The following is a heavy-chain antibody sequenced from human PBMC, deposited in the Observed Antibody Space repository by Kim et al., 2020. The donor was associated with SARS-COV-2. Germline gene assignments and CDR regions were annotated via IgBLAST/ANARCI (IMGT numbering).Heavy chain of an antibody. CDR3: ARKMTGRYLFDY. Sequence: SETLSLTCAVSGYSISSANWWGWCRQPPRGGLEGFGYSDYSGGTYYNPSLKSRVTMSVDTSKSQFSLKLSSVTAIDTAAYYCARKMTGRYLFDYWGQGALVTVSS. D-gene: IGHD1-26*01. J-gene: IGHJ4*02. CDR2: SDYSGGT. CDR1: GYSISSANW. V-gene: IGHV4-28*01.